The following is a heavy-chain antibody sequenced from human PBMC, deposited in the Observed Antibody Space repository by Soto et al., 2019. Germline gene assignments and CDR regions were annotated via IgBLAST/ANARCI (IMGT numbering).Heavy chain of an antibody. CDR3: AKVTYGYYASNYYYYMDV. CDR2: ISGSGGST. D-gene: IGHD4-17*01. V-gene: IGHV3-23*01. Sequence: EVQLLESGGGLVQPGGSLRLSCAASGFTLSSYAMSWVRQAPGKGLEWVSAISGSGGSTYYADSVKGRFTISRDNSKNTLYLQMNSLRAEDTAVYYCAKVTYGYYASNYYYYMDVWGKGTTVTVSS. CDR1: GFTLSSYA. J-gene: IGHJ6*03.